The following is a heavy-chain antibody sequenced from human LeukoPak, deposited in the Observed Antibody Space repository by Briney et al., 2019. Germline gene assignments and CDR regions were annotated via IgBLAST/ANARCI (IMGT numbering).Heavy chain of an antibody. D-gene: IGHD4-17*01. CDR1: GFTFSSYA. V-gene: IGHV3-23*01. Sequence: PGGSLRLSCAASGFTFSSYAMTWVRQAPGTGLEWVSSISESGDTTHYTDSVMGRFTISRDNSNNTLYLQMDSLRAEDTAVYYCAKCDHNTVYGDYVLCFQYWGQGTLVTVSS. J-gene: IGHJ1*01. CDR3: AKCDHNTVYGDYVLCFQY. CDR2: ISESGDTT.